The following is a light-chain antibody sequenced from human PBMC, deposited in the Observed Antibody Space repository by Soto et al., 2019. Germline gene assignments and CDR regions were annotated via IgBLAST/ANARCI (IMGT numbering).Light chain of an antibody. J-gene: IGLJ3*02. CDR2: RNN. CDR3: AAWDDSLSGVV. Sequence: QSVLTQTPSASGTPGQRVTISCSGSISNLGSNFIYWYQQLPGAAPKLLISRNNERPSGVPDRFSASKSGTSASLAISGLRSEDEADYHCAAWDDSLSGVVFGGGTKVTVL. CDR1: ISNLGSNF. V-gene: IGLV1-47*01.